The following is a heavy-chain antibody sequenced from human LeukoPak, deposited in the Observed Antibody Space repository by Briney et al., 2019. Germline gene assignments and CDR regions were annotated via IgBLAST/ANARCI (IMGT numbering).Heavy chain of an antibody. CDR3: AKDSRPGTNGNDAFDV. D-gene: IGHD1-1*01. Sequence: GSLKLPWSTSGFTFYRFGMQWVPQAPGKGLEGVGFIRYDGSNKYYGDSVKGRFTISRDNSKNTLYLQMSSLRTEDTAVYYCAKDSRPGTNGNDAFDVWGQGTMVTVSS. CDR1: GFTFYRFG. J-gene: IGHJ3*01. CDR2: IRYDGSNK. V-gene: IGHV3-30*02.